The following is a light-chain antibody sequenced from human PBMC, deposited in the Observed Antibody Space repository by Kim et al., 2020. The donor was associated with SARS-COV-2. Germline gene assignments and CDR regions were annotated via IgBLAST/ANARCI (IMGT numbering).Light chain of an antibody. CDR3: QQCYTTPS. J-gene: IGKJ5*01. CDR2: TAS. V-gene: IGKV1-39*01. Sequence: IHLTQSPSSLSASEGDRVTITCRASHNINNLLNWYQHTPGKARKLLISTASNLQSGVPSRFSGSGSGTDFTLTINSLQPEDSATYYCQQCYTTPSFGQGKRLEIK. CDR1: HNINNL.